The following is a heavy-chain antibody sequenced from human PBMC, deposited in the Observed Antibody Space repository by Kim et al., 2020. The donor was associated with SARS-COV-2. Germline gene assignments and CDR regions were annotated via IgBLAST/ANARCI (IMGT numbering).Heavy chain of an antibody. CDR2: IYYSGST. Sequence: SETLSLTCTVSGGSISSSSYYWGWIRQPPGKGLEWIGSIYYSGSTYYNPSLKSRVTISVATSKNQSSLKLSSVTAADTAVYHCARIGPYGSGSYRIAYYYYDMDVWGPGTTVTVS. CDR1: GGSISSSSYY. D-gene: IGHD3-10*01. J-gene: IGHJ6*02. V-gene: IGHV4-39*01. CDR3: ARIGPYGSGSYRIAYYYYDMDV.